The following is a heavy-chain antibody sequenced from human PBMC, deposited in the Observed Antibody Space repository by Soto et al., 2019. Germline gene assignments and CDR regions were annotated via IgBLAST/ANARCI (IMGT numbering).Heavy chain of an antibody. J-gene: IGHJ4*02. D-gene: IGHD2-2*01. CDR1: GCTFDDYG. V-gene: IGHV3-23*01. CDR3: AKDSHWAIISPTHDY. CDR2: FRESGGST. Sequence: GGSLRLSWAASGCTFDDYGMSWIRQAQGKGLEWVSTFRESGGSTDYADPVKGRFTMARDTSRNMLFLQMNSLRAEDTAIYYCAKDSHWAIISPTHDYWGQGTLVTVSS.